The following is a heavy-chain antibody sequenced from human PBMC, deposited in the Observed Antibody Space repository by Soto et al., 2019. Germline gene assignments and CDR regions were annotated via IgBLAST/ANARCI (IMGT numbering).Heavy chain of an antibody. CDR1: GFTFSSYS. V-gene: IGHV3-23*01. CDR3: ATAFGGWPPDS. CDR2: ISGSGGST. D-gene: IGHD6-19*01. J-gene: IGHJ4*02. Sequence: GGSLRLSCAASGFTFSSYSMNWVRQAPGKGLEWVSAISGSGGSTYYADSVKGRFTISRDNSKNTLYLQMNSLRAEDTAVYYCATAFGGWPPDSWGQGTLVTVSS.